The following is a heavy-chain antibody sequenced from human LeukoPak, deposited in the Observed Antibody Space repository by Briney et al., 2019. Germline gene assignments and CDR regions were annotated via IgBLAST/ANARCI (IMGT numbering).Heavy chain of an antibody. J-gene: IGHJ4*02. CDR2: ISSSSGTI. CDR3: ARDCTNGVCFDY. V-gene: IGHV3-48*01. CDR1: GFTFSSYS. D-gene: IGHD2-8*01. Sequence: PGGSLRLSCAASGFTFSSYSMNWVRQAPGKGLEWVSYISSSSGTIYYADSVKGRFTISRDNAKNSLYLQMNSLRAEDTAVYYCARDCTNGVCFDYWGQGTLVTVSS.